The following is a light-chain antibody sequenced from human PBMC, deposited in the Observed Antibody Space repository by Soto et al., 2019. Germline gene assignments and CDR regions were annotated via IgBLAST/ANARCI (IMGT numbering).Light chain of an antibody. V-gene: IGLV1-40*01. CDR1: SSNIGAGYE. Sequence: QSVLTQPPSVSGAPGQRVTISCTGSSSNIGAGYEVHGYRQVPGTAPELLMYGNIYRRTRVPDRFSGSKSGASVSLVITGLQAEDEADYHCQSYDSSLSGVVFGGGTKLTVL. CDR3: QSYDSSLSGVV. J-gene: IGLJ3*02. CDR2: GNI.